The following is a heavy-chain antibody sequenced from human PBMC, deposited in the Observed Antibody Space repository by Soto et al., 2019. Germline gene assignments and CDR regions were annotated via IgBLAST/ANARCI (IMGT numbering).Heavy chain of an antibody. Sequence: HGESLKISCKGSGYSFTSYWIGWVRQMPGKGLEWMGIIYPGDSDTRYSPSFQGQVTISADKSISTAYLQWSSLKASDTAMYYCARLGYSYGYYYYYYGMDVWGQGTTVTVSS. CDR2: IYPGDSDT. J-gene: IGHJ6*02. V-gene: IGHV5-51*01. D-gene: IGHD5-18*01. CDR1: GYSFTSYW. CDR3: ARLGYSYGYYYYYYGMDV.